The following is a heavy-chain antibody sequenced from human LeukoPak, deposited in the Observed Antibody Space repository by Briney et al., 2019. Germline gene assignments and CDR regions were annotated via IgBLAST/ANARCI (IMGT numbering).Heavy chain of an antibody. Sequence: SETLSLTCAVYGGSFSGYYWSWIRQPPGKGLEWVGEINNSGSTNYNPSLKSRVTISVDTSKNQFSLKLSSMAAADTAVYYCARGPHTGVNYYDSSGYYYWGQGTLVTVSS. J-gene: IGHJ4*02. CDR2: INNSGST. D-gene: IGHD3-22*01. CDR3: ARGPHTGVNYYDSSGYYY. V-gene: IGHV4-34*01. CDR1: GGSFSGYY.